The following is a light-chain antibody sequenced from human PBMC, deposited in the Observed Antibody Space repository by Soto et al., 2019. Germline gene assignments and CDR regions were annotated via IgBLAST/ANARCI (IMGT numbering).Light chain of an antibody. Sequence: QAVVTQEPSFSVSPGRTVTLTCGLSSGSVPTGYYPSWYQQTPGQAPRTLIYSTNTRSSGVPDRFSGSILGNRAALTITGAQADDESDYYCVLYMGSGIWVFGGGTKLTVL. CDR1: SGSVPTGYY. V-gene: IGLV8-61*01. CDR3: VLYMGSGIWV. J-gene: IGLJ3*02. CDR2: STN.